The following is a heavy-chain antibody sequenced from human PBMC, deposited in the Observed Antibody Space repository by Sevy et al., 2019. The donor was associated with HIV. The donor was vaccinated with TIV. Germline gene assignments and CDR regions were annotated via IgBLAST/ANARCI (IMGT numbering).Heavy chain of an antibody. D-gene: IGHD3-3*01. J-gene: IGHJ4*02. CDR1: GFTFNSYE. V-gene: IGHV3-48*03. CDR3: ARDGRALRNGCPHLDS. CDR2: ISAVGNAI. Sequence: GGSLRLSCAASGFTFNSYEMNWLRQAPGRGLEWVSYISAVGNAIHYSDSVKGRFTISRDNAKRSLYLQLSSLRAEDTAIYYCARDGRALRNGCPHLDSWGQGTLVTVSS.